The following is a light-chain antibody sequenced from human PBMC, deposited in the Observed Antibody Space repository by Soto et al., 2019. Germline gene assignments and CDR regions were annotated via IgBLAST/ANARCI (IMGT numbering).Light chain of an antibody. J-gene: IGKJ3*01. V-gene: IGKV3-11*01. CDR2: DAS. CDR3: QQRSNWPLT. CDR1: QSVSSY. Sequence: EIVLTQSPATLSLSPGERATLSCRASQSVSSYLAWYQQKPGQAPRLLIYDASNRATGIPARFSGSGSGTGFTLTISSLEPEDFAVYYCQQRSNWPLTFGPGTKVDI.